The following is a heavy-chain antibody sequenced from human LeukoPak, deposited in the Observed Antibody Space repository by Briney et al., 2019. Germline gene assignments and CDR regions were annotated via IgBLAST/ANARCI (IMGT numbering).Heavy chain of an antibody. Sequence: SETLSLTCAVYGESFNTYYWTWIRQPPGKGLEWSGEINRSGSINYNPSLKSRVTMSVDTSKNQLSLTLTSVTAADTAVYYCTATPYRDGPLNYWGQGTLVTVSS. J-gene: IGHJ4*02. V-gene: IGHV4-34*01. D-gene: IGHD5-24*01. CDR3: TATPYRDGPLNY. CDR1: GESFNTYY. CDR2: INRSGSI.